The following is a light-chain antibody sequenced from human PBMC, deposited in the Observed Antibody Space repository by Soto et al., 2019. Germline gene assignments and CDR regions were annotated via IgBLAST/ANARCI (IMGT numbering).Light chain of an antibody. V-gene: IGKV3-15*01. J-gene: IGKJ2*01. Sequence: EIVMTQYQATLSVSPGERSTLSCRSSLSVSSNLAWYQQKPGQAPRLLMYGASTRATGIPARFSGSGSGTEFTLTISSLQSEDFAVYYCQQYNNWPPYTFGQGTRLEIK. CDR3: QQYNNWPPYT. CDR1: LSVSSN. CDR2: GAS.